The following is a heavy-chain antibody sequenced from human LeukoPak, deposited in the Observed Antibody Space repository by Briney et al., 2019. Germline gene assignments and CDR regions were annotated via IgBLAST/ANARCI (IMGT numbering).Heavy chain of an antibody. CDR3: ARGYDSSGYYYVDAFDI. J-gene: IGHJ3*02. CDR1: GGSISSYY. Sequence: MSSETLSLTCTVSGGSISSYYWSWIRQPPGKGLEWIGYIYYSGSTNYNPSLKSRVTISVDTSKNQFSLKLSSVTAADTAVYYCARGYDSSGYYYVDAFDIWGQGTMVTVSS. V-gene: IGHV4-59*08. D-gene: IGHD3-22*01. CDR2: IYYSGST.